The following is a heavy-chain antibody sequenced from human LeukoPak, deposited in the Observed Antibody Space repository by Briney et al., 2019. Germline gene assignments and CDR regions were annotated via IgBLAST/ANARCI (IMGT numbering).Heavy chain of an antibody. D-gene: IGHD6-19*01. Sequence: PGGSLRLSCAASGFTFSSYGMHWVRQAPGKGLEWVAVISYDGGDKEYVDSVKGRFTISRDNFKNTLYLQLNTLRVEDTALYYCARDIEPIAVTGATADYWGQGTLVIVSS. CDR2: ISYDGGDK. V-gene: IGHV3-30*03. J-gene: IGHJ4*02. CDR1: GFTFSSYG. CDR3: ARDIEPIAVTGATADY.